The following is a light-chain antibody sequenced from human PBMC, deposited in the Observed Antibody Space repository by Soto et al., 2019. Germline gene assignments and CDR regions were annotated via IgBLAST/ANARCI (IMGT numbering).Light chain of an antibody. CDR1: QSVSSN. CDR2: RAS. V-gene: IGKV3-15*01. Sequence: EIVMTQSPATLSVSPGERATLSCRASQSVSSNVAWYQQRPGQAPRLLIYRASTRATGIPARFSGSGSGTEFTLTISRLQSEDFAVYYCQQYHNLWTFGQGTKVEIK. J-gene: IGKJ1*01. CDR3: QQYHNLWT.